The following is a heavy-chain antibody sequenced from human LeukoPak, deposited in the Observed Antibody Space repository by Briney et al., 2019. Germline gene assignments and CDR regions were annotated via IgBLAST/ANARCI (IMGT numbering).Heavy chain of an antibody. CDR2: IYSGGGT. CDR1: GFTVSSNY. Sequence: GGSLRLSCAASGFTVSSNYMSWVRQAPGKGLEWISVIYSGGGTSYADSVKGRFTISRDNSKNTLFLQMNSLRAEDTAVYYCAKDGRYYDFWSGYYSILDYYYMDVWGKGTTVTVSS. V-gene: IGHV3-66*01. J-gene: IGHJ6*03. CDR3: AKDGRYYDFWSGYYSILDYYYMDV. D-gene: IGHD3-3*01.